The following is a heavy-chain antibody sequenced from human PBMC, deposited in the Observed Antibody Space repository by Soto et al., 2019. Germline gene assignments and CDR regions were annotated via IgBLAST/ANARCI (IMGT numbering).Heavy chain of an antibody. V-gene: IGHV1-69*13. CDR1: GGTFSSYA. CDR3: ARDPPTYYYDSSVRYGMDV. Sequence: SVKVSCKASGGTFSSYAISWVRQAPGQGLEWMGGIIPIFGTANYAQKFQGRVTITGDESTSTAYMELSSLRSEDTAVYYCARDPPTYYYDSSVRYGMDVWGQGTTVTVSS. CDR2: IIPIFGTA. J-gene: IGHJ6*02. D-gene: IGHD3-22*01.